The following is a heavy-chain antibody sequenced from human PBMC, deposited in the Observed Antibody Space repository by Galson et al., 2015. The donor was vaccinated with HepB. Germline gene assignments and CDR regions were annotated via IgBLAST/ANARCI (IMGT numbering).Heavy chain of an antibody. CDR3: ARVLAVAGMYFDY. CDR2: ISSSSSTI. D-gene: IGHD6-19*01. CDR1: GFTFSSYS. Sequence: SLRLSCAASGFTFSSYSMNWVRQAPGKGLEWVSYISSSSSTIYYADSVKGRFTISRDNAKNSLYLQMNGLRDEDTAVYYCARVLAVAGMYFDYWGQGTLVTVSS. V-gene: IGHV3-48*02. J-gene: IGHJ4*02.